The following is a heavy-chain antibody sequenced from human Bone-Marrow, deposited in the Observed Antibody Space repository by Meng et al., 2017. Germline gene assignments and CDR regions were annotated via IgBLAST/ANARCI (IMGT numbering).Heavy chain of an antibody. V-gene: IGHV1-2*06. CDR2: IDPKSGDT. CDR3: ASLGGITFGGVIDY. CDR1: GYNFPDYW. D-gene: IGHD3-16*01. Sequence: ASVKVSCKPSGYNFPDYWLHWVRRAPGQGLEWMGRIDPKSGDTHYAQRFQGRVTMTGDTSISTAYMELSGLRSDDTAMYYCASLGGITFGGVIDYWGQGTLVTVSS. J-gene: IGHJ4*02.